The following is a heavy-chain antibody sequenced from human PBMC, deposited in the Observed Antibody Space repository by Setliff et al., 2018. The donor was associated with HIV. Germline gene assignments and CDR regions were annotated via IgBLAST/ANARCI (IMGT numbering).Heavy chain of an antibody. CDR3: ARGYPGIAVAGLSYYYYYYMDV. CDR1: GFSINSGYY. V-gene: IGHV4-38-2*01. D-gene: IGHD6-19*01. CDR2: IYQTGTT. J-gene: IGHJ6*03. Sequence: KSSETLSLTCAVSGFSINSGYYWGWIRQPPGKGLEWIGSIYQTGTTYYNPSLKSRVTISVDTSQNQFSLKLSSVTAADTAVYYCARGYPGIAVAGLSYYYYYYMDVWGKGTTVTVSS.